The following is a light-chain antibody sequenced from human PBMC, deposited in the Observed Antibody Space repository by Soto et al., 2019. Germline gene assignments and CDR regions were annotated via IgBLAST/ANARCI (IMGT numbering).Light chain of an antibody. CDR1: QGIKND. CDR3: QHYNSYSEA. CDR2: AAS. Sequence: AIPMTQSPSSLSASVGDRVTITCRASQGIKNDLGWYQQKPGKAPKLLIYAASSLQSGVPSRFSGSGSGTDFTLTISSLQPDDFATYYCQHYNSYSEAFGQGTKVDIK. J-gene: IGKJ1*01. V-gene: IGKV1-6*01.